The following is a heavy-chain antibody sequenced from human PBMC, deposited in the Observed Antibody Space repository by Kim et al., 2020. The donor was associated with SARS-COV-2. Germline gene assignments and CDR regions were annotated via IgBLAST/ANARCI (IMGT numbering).Heavy chain of an antibody. J-gene: IGHJ4*02. Sequence: SYADSVKGRFTISRDSAKSTLYLQMNSLRAEDTTVYYCARARIVGATFDYWGQGTLVTVSS. D-gene: IGHD1-26*01. CDR3: ARARIVGATFDY. V-gene: IGHV3-74*01.